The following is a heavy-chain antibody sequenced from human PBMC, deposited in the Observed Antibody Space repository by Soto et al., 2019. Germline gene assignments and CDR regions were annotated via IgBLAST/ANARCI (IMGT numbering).Heavy chain of an antibody. CDR1: GGSISSGGYY. CDR3: ARDDYGDYSLDY. Sequence: SETLSLTCTVSGGSISSGGYYWSWIRQHPGKGLEWIGYIYYSGSTYYNPSLKSRVTISVDTSKNQFSLKLSSVTAADMAVYYCARDDYGDYSLDYWGQGTLVTVSS. CDR2: IYYSGST. V-gene: IGHV4-31*03. J-gene: IGHJ4*02. D-gene: IGHD4-17*01.